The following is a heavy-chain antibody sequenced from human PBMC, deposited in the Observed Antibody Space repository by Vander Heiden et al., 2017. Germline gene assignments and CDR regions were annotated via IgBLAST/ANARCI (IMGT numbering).Heavy chain of an antibody. J-gene: IGHJ3*02. Sequence: EVRLEESGGGLVQPGGSLRLSCSPSGSTFSRFWMHWVRQAPGKGLVWVSRINSDGSSTMYADTVKGRFTISRDNAKNTVYLQMNSLRADDTAIYYCARESAVERIAFDIWGQGTMVTVSS. CDR3: ARESAVERIAFDI. CDR1: GSTFSRFW. V-gene: IGHV3-74*03. D-gene: IGHD2-2*01. CDR2: INSDGSST.